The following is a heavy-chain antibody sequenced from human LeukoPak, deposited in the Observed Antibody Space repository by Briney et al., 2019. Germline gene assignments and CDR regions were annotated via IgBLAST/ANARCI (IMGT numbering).Heavy chain of an antibody. D-gene: IGHD2-2*01. CDR3: AKPISSTSTANPRYYYYMDV. V-gene: IGHV3-23*01. CDR1: GFTFSSYA. J-gene: IGHJ6*03. CDR2: ISGSGGST. Sequence: PGGSLRLSCAASGFTFSSYAMSWVRQAPGKGLEWVSAISGSGGSTYYADSVKGRFTISRDNSKNTLYLQMNSLRAEDTAVYYCAKPISSTSTANPRYYYYMDVWGKGTTVTVSS.